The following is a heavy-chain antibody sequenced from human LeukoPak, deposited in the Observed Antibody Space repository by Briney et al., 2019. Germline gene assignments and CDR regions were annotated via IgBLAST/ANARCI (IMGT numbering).Heavy chain of an antibody. CDR2: IKSKTDGGTT. J-gene: IGHJ6*02. CDR1: GFTFSNAW. Sequence: GGSLRLFCAASGFTFSNAWMSWVRQAPGKGLEWVGRIKSKTDGGTTDYAAPVKGRFTISRDDSKNTLYLQMNSLKTEDTAVYYCTTALKYDFWSGYYYYYGMDVWGQGTTVTVSS. D-gene: IGHD3-3*01. CDR3: TTALKYDFWSGYYYYYGMDV. V-gene: IGHV3-15*01.